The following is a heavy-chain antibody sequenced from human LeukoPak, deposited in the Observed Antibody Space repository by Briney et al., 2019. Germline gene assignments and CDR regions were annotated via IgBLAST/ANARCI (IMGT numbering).Heavy chain of an antibody. V-gene: IGHV1-18*01. CDR3: ARDGGAVADHHFDY. D-gene: IGHD6-19*01. CDR1: GYTFTSYG. CDR2: ISAYNGNT. Sequence: ASVKVSCKASGYTFTSYGISWVRQAPGRGLEWMGWISAYNGNTNYAQKFQDRVTMTTDTSTSTAYMELRSLRSDDTAVYYCARDGGAVADHHFDYWGQGTLVTVSS. J-gene: IGHJ4*02.